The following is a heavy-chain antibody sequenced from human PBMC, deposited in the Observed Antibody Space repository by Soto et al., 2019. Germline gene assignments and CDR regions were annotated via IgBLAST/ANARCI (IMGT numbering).Heavy chain of an antibody. CDR2: TDYSGNT. CDR3: ARAVGDPLYYLDY. J-gene: IGHJ4*02. D-gene: IGHD6-19*01. Sequence: QVQLQESGPGLVRPSETLSLTCTGSSDSISSYYWIWIRQSPGKGLEGIGYTDYSGNTNYNPSLKSRVTISGDTSKNQFSLRLSSVTAADTAVYYCARAVGDPLYYLDYWGQGTLVTVSS. CDR1: SDSISSYY. V-gene: IGHV4-59*08.